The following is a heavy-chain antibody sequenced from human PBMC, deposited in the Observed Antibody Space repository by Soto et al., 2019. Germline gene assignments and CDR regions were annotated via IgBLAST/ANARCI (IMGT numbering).Heavy chain of an antibody. CDR2: INHSGST. Sequence: SETLSLTCAVYGGSFSGYYWIWIRQPPGKGLEWIGEINHSGSTNYNPSLKSRVTISVDTSKNQFSLKLSSVTAADTAVYYCARLLHYDIPRLDVWGQGTTVTVSS. CDR1: GGSFSGYY. V-gene: IGHV4-34*01. D-gene: IGHD3-9*01. CDR3: ARLLHYDIPRLDV. J-gene: IGHJ6*02.